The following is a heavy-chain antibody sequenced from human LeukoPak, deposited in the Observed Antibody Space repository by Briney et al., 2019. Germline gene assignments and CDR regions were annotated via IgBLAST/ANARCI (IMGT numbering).Heavy chain of an antibody. J-gene: IGHJ4*02. D-gene: IGHD6-6*01. V-gene: IGHV3-30*18. CDR3: AKGADEYSVDY. Sequence: GGSLRLSCAASGFTFSSYGMHWVRQTPDKGLEWVAGISYDGSNKYYADSVKGRFTISRDNSKNTLYLQMNSLRAEDTAVYYCAKGADEYSVDYWGQGTLVTVSS. CDR2: ISYDGSNK. CDR1: GFTFSSYG.